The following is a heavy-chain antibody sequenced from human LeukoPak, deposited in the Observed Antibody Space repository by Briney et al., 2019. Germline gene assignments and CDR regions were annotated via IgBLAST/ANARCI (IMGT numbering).Heavy chain of an antibody. V-gene: IGHV1-8*01. CDR2: MNPNSGNT. J-gene: IGHJ4*02. D-gene: IGHD4-23*01. CDR1: GYTFTSYD. Sequence: ASVKVSCKASGYTFTSYDINWVGQATGQGLEWMGWMNPNSGNTGCAQKFQGRVTMTRNTSISTAYMELSSLRSEDTAVYYCARRGHDYGGSYYCDYWGQGTLVTVSS. CDR3: ARRGHDYGGSYYCDY.